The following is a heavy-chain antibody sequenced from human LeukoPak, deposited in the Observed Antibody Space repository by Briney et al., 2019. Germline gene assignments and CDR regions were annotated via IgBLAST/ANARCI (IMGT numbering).Heavy chain of an antibody. Sequence: GGSLRLSCAASGFSFADYDMSWVRQAPGKGLECVSYISSSSSTIYYSDSVMGRFTISRDNAKNSLYLQMNSLRDEDTAVYYCARDKDPYSGYDLVGMDVWGQGTTVTVSS. CDR1: GFSFADYD. CDR3: ARDKDPYSGYDLVGMDV. J-gene: IGHJ6*02. V-gene: IGHV3-48*02. D-gene: IGHD5-12*01. CDR2: ISSSSSTI.